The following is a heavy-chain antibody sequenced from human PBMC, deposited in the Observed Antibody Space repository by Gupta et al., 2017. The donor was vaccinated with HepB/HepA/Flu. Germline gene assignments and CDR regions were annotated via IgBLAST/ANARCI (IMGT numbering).Heavy chain of an antibody. CDR1: GYTFTSYY. CDR3: ARDGAVFGVGKYFDY. D-gene: IGHD3-3*01. V-gene: IGHV1-46*01. CDR2: INPSGGST. J-gene: IGHJ4*02. Sequence: QVQLVQSGAEVKKPGASVKVSCKASGYTFTSYYMHWVRQAPGQGLEWMGIINPSGGSTSYAQKFQGRVTMTRDTSTSTVYMELSSLRSEDTAVYYCARDGAVFGVGKYFDYWGQGTLVTVSS.